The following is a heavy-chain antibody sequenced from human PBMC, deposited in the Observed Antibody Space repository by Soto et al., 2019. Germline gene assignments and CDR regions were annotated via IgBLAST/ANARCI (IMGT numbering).Heavy chain of an antibody. CDR3: ARSEYTDLNFYAMDV. J-gene: IGHJ6*02. CDR2: IIPIFGTP. V-gene: IGHV1-69*06. CDR1: GGTFNNYA. Sequence: QVQLVQSGAEVKKPGSSVKVSCKASGGTFNNYAISWVRQAPGQGLEWLGGIIPIFGTPQYAQRFQGRVTITADKSTDMVYLELRSDDAALYYCARSEYTDLNFYAMDVWGQGTTVTVSS. D-gene: IGHD2-21*02.